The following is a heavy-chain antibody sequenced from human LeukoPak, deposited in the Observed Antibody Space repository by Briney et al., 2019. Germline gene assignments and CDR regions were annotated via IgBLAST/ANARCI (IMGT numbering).Heavy chain of an antibody. CDR2: IRGVGGST. Sequence: GGSLRLSCADPGFTFAVYTMHWVRQAPGKGLEWVSLIRGVGGSTYYADSVKGRFSISRDNSNNSLYLQMNSLRTEGPALYFCAKDFSADWLQFTYMDVGGKGPTVTVSS. J-gene: IGHJ6*03. CDR1: GFTFAVYT. D-gene: IGHD3-9*01. CDR3: AKDFSADWLQFTYMDV. V-gene: IGHV3-43*01.